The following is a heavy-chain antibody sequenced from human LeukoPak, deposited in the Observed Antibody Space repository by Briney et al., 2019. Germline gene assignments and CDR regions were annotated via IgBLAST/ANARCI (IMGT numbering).Heavy chain of an antibody. CDR1: GGSISSGGYS. V-gene: IGHV4-30-2*01. D-gene: IGHD1-1*01. CDR2: IYHSGST. Sequence: SQTLSLTCAVSGGSISSGGYSWSWIRQPPGKGLEWIGYIYHSGSTYYNPSLKSRVTISVDRSKNQFSLKLSSVTAADTAVYYCASLPRLEDYYYGMDVWGQGTTVTVPS. J-gene: IGHJ6*02. CDR3: ASLPRLEDYYYGMDV.